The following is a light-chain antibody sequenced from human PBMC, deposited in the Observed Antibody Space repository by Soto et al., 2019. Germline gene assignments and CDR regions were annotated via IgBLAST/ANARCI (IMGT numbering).Light chain of an antibody. CDR2: KAS. CDR1: QTIGIW. Sequence: DIQMTQSPSPRLEFLGDGVTIISRPSQTIGIWLAWYQQKPGKAPKLLIYKASTLKSGVPSRFSGSGSGTEFTLTISSLQPDDFATYYCQHYNSYSEAFGQGTKVELK. J-gene: IGKJ1*01. CDR3: QHYNSYSEA. V-gene: IGKV1-5*03.